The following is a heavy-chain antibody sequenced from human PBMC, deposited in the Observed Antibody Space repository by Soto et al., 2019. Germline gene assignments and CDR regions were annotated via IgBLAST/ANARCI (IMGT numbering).Heavy chain of an antibody. V-gene: IGHV1-58*01. CDR2: IVVGSGNT. CDR3: AADPFHGLREYDFWSGYYPTSFGMDV. CDR1: GFTFTSSA. Sequence: GASVKVSCKASGFTFTSSAVQWVRQARGQRLEWIGWIVVGSGNTNYAQKFQERVTITRDMSTSTAYMELSSLRSEDTAVYYCAADPFHGLREYDFWSGYYPTSFGMDVWGQGTTVTVSS. J-gene: IGHJ6*02. D-gene: IGHD3-3*01.